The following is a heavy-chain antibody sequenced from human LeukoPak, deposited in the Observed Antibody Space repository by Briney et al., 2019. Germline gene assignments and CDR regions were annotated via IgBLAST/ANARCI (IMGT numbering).Heavy chain of an antibody. J-gene: IGHJ4*02. CDR2: IRYDGSTE. Sequence: GGSLRLSCEVSGFTLSKYGMHWVRQAPGRGLEWVSTIRYDGSTEYYADSVRGRFTISRDNSGNTLFLQMNSLGAEDTAVYYCVRDTITYDIFTGSPDYWGQGTLVIVSS. CDR1: GFTLSKYG. CDR3: VRDTITYDIFTGSPDY. D-gene: IGHD3-9*01. V-gene: IGHV3-30*02.